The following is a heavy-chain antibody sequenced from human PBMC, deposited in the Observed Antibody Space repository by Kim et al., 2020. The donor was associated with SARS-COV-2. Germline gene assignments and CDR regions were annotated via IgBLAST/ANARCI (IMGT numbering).Heavy chain of an antibody. Sequence: TYYSPSRKSRVTLSADTSKSQFSLRLSFVTAADTAVYYCARIDSSYFYMDVWGKGTSVIVSS. CDR2: T. V-gene: IGHV4-39*01. J-gene: IGHJ6*03. CDR3: ARIDSSYFYMDV.